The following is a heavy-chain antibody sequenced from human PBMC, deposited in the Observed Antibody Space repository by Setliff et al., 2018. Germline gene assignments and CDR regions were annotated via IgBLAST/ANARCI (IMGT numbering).Heavy chain of an antibody. D-gene: IGHD3-3*01. J-gene: IGHJ3*02. CDR3: AISTIFGVVSPTPDAFDI. Sequence: ASVKVSCKVSGYTLTELSMHWVRQAPGKGLEWVGGFDPEDGETIYAQKFQGRVTMTEDKSTSTAYMELSRLGSEDTAVYYCAISTIFGVVSPTPDAFDIWGQGTMVT. CDR2: FDPEDGET. V-gene: IGHV1-24*01. CDR1: GYTLTELS.